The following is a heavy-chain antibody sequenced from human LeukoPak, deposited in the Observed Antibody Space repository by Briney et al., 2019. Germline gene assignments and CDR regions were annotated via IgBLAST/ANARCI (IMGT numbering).Heavy chain of an antibody. CDR3: AREGIAVAGTVDY. D-gene: IGHD6-19*01. CDR1: GGTFSSYA. Sequence: ASVKVSCKASGGTFSSYAISWVRQAPGQGLEWMGWINPNSGGTNYAQKFQGRVTMTRDTSISTAYMELSRLRSDDTAVYYCAREGIAVAGTVDYWGQGTLVTVSS. J-gene: IGHJ4*02. V-gene: IGHV1-2*02. CDR2: INPNSGGT.